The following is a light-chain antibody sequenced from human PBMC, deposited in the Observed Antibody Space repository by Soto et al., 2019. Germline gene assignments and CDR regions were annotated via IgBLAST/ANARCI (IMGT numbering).Light chain of an antibody. CDR2: AAS. CDR1: QSISSY. V-gene: IGKV1-39*01. CDR3: QQSYSTRWT. J-gene: IGKJ1*01. Sequence: DIQMTHSPSSLSASVGDRVTITCRASQSISSYLNWYQQKPGKAPKLLIYAASSLQSGVPSRFSGSGSGTDFTLTISSLQPEDFATYYCQQSYSTRWTFGQGTKVDIK.